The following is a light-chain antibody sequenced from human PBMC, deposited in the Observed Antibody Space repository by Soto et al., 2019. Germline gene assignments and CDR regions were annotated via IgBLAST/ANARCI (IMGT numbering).Light chain of an antibody. CDR1: QSVSSY. CDR3: QQRTNWPPNT. Sequence: EIVLTQSPATLSLSPGERATLSCRASQSVSSYLAWYQQKPGQAPRLLIYDASNRATGIPARFSGTGSGTEFTLTISILEPEDFAVYYGQQRTNWPPNTFGQGTRLEIK. J-gene: IGKJ2*01. CDR2: DAS. V-gene: IGKV3-11*01.